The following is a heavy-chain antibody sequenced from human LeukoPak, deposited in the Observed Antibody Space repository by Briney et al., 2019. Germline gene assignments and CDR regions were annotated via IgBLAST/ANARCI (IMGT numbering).Heavy chain of an antibody. D-gene: IGHD3-22*01. CDR2: IYYSGST. V-gene: IGHV4-39*01. Sequence: IPSETLSLTCTVSGGSISSGGYYWSWIRQHPGKGLEWIGYIYYSGSTYYNPSLKSRVTISVDTSKNQFSLKLSSVTAADTAVYYCARHHAPTLRGMIVSEFDYWGQGTLVTVSS. CDR3: ARHHAPTLRGMIVSEFDY. J-gene: IGHJ4*02. CDR1: GGSISSGGYY.